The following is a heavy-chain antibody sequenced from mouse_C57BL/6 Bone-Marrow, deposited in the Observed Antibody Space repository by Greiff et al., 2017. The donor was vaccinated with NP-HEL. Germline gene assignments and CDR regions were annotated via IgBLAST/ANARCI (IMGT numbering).Heavy chain of an antibody. CDR3: ARDRAYYYGTLDY. V-gene: IGHV5-4*01. J-gene: IGHJ2*01. CDR2: ISDGGSYT. CDR1: GFTFSSYA. D-gene: IGHD1-1*01. Sequence: EVQVVESGGGLVKPGGSLKLSCAASGFTFSSYAMSWVRQTPEKRLEWVATISDGGSYTYYPDNVKGRFTISRDNAKNNLYLQMSHLKSEDTAMYYCARDRAYYYGTLDYWGQGTTLTVSS.